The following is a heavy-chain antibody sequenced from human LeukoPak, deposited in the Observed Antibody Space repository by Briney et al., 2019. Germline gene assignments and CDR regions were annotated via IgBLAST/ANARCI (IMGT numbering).Heavy chain of an antibody. CDR1: GFTFSSYR. Sequence: GGSLRLSCAASGFTFSSYRMNWVRQAPGKGLEWVSCISSSSSTIYYADSVKGRFTISRDNAKNSLYLQMNSLRAEDTAVYYCARERGSGFDYWGQGTLVTVSS. J-gene: IGHJ4*02. V-gene: IGHV3-48*04. CDR2: ISSSSSTI. CDR3: ARERGSGFDY. D-gene: IGHD3-3*01.